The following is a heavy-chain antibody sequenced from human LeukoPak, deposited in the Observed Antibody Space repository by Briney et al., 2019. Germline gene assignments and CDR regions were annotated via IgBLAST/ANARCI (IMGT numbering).Heavy chain of an antibody. CDR3: ARGGIQLWTTRFFDY. V-gene: IGHV4-34*01. Sequence: SETLSLTCAVYGGSFSGYYWSWIRQPQGKGLEWIGEINHSGSTNYNPSLKSRVTISVDTSKNQFSLKLSSVTAADTAVYYCARGGIQLWTTRFFDYWGQGTLVTVSS. J-gene: IGHJ4*02. CDR1: GGSFSGYY. D-gene: IGHD5-18*01. CDR2: INHSGST.